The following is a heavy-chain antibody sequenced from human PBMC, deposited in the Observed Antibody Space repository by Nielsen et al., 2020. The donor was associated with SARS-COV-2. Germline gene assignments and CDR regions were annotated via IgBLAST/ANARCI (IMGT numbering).Heavy chain of an antibody. Sequence: ASVKVSCKASGYSFTAYYIHWVRQAPGLGLEWMGRFNPDSGGAYYAQKFQGRVTMTRDTSINTAYMELSRLTSDDTAMYYCAKVFEDAAMANYFDYWGQGTLVTVSS. D-gene: IGHD5-18*01. V-gene: IGHV1-2*06. CDR1: GYSFTAYY. J-gene: IGHJ4*02. CDR3: AKVFEDAAMANYFDY. CDR2: FNPDSGGA.